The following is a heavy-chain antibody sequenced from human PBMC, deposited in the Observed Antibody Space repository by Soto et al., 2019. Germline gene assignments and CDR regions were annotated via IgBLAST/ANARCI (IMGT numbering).Heavy chain of an antibody. CDR1: GYTFTGYY. D-gene: IGHD5-12*01. V-gene: IGHV1-2*04. J-gene: IGHJ6*02. CDR3: ARGQPTKVARGYYGMDF. CDR2: INPNSGGT. Sequence: GASVKVSCKASGYTFTGYYMHWVRQAPGQGLEWMGWINPNSGGTNYAQKFQGWVTMTRDTSISTAYMELSRLRSDDTAVYYCARGQPTKVARGYYGMDFWGQGTTVTVSS.